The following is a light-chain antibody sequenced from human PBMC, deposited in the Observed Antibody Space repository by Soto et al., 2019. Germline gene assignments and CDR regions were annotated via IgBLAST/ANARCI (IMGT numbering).Light chain of an antibody. J-gene: IGKJ1*01. CDR1: QSISNY. Sequence: IQMTQSPSSLSASVGDRVTITCRASQSISNYLNWYQQKPGKAPNLLIYTASTLQSGVPLRFSGSGSGTDFTLTINSLHPEDFATYYCQQTYRTPTFGQGTKVDXK. CDR2: TAS. CDR3: QQTYRTPT. V-gene: IGKV1-39*01.